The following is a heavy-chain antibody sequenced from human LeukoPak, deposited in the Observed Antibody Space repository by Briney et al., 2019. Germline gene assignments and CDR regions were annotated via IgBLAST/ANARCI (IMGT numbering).Heavy chain of an antibody. CDR3: ARDCSGTSCYNPFDY. CDR1: GFTVSSNY. Sequence: GGSLRLSCAASGFTVSSNYMSWVRQAPGKGLEWVSVIYSGGSTYYADSVKGRFTISRDNSKNTLYLQMNSLRAEDTAVYYCARDCSGTSCYNPFDYWGQGTLVTVSS. CDR2: IYSGGST. D-gene: IGHD2-2*02. V-gene: IGHV3-53*01. J-gene: IGHJ4*02.